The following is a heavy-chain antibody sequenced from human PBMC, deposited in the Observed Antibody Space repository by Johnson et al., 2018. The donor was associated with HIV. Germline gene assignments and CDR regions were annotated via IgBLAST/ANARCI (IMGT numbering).Heavy chain of an antibody. J-gene: IGHJ3*02. CDR2: TSYDASNK. CDR3: AGVGSPAELLPWAFDI. Sequence: VQLVESGGGVVQPGRSLRLSCAASKFTFSSYAMHWVRQAPGKGLEWVAVTSYDASNKYYADSVKGRFTISRDNSKNTLYLQMNSRRAEDTAVYYCAGVGSPAELLPWAFDIWGQGTMVSVSS. V-gene: IGHV3-30*04. D-gene: IGHD1-26*01. CDR1: KFTFSSYA.